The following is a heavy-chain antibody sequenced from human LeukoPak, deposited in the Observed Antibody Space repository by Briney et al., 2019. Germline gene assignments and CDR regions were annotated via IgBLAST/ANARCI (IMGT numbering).Heavy chain of an antibody. V-gene: IGHV3-23*01. Sequence: GGTLRLSCAASGFTFSNYGLSWVRQAPGKGLEWVSGISGSGSGSRGSTYYADSVKGRFTISRDNSKNTLYLQMNSLRAEDTALYYCVKDIGSLMYWYDSSNYSGAFDHWGQGTLVTASS. J-gene: IGHJ4*02. D-gene: IGHD3-22*01. CDR1: GFTFSNYG. CDR3: VKDIGSLMYWYDSSNYSGAFDH. CDR2: ISGSGSGSRGST.